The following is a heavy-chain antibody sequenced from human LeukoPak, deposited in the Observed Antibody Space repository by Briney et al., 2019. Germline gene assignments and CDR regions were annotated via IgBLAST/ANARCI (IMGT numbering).Heavy chain of an antibody. D-gene: IGHD2-8*01. J-gene: IGHJ4*02. CDR2: ISGSGSTI. Sequence: GGSLRLSCAASGFTVSSNYMSWVRQAPGRGLEWVSYISGSGSTIYYADSVKGRFTISRDNAKNSLYLQMISLRAEDTAVYYCARDLYGNSFWGQGTLVTVSS. CDR1: GFTVSSNY. V-gene: IGHV3-11*01. CDR3: ARDLYGNSF.